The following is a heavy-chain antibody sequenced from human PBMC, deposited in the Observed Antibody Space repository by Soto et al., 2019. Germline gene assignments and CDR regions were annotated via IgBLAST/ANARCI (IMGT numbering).Heavy chain of an antibody. J-gene: IGHJ4*02. CDR2: ISAHNGNT. Sequence: QVHLVQSGAEVKKPGASVKVSCKGSGYGFTTYGITWVRQAPGKGLEWMAWISAHNGNTNYAQKLQGRVTVTRDTSTRTADTELRSLRSDDTAVYYCARGRYGAYWGQGALVTVSS. CDR1: GYGFTTYG. V-gene: IGHV1-18*01. D-gene: IGHD3-10*01. CDR3: ARGRYGAY.